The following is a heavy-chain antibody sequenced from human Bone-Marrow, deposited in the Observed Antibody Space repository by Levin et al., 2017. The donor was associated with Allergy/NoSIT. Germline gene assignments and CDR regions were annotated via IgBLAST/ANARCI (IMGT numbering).Heavy chain of an antibody. CDR1: NSSISSGYY. V-gene: IGHV4-38-2*02. CDR2: IFHSGRT. CDR3: ARDFDPRDSSSSFDY. J-gene: IGHJ4*02. Sequence: SETLSLTCVVSNSSISSGYYWGWIRQPPGKGLEWIGSIFHSGRTYSNPSLKSRLTMSVDTSKNQFALKLSSVTAADTAFYYCARDFDPRDSSSSFDYWGQGIRVTVSS. D-gene: IGHD6-6*01.